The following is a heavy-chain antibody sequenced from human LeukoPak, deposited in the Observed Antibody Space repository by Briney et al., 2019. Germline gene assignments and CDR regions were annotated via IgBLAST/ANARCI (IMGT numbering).Heavy chain of an antibody. J-gene: IGHJ4*02. V-gene: IGHV3-48*01. D-gene: IGHD2-21*01. CDR2: ISSGSSTI. Sequence: GGSLRLSCAASGFTFSKYSMNWVRQAPGKGLEWVSYISSGSSTIYYADSVKGRFTISRDNSMNTLYLQMNSLRAEDTALYYWAKFVGGPFDSWGQGPLVTVSS. CDR3: AKFVGGPFDS. CDR1: GFTFSKYS.